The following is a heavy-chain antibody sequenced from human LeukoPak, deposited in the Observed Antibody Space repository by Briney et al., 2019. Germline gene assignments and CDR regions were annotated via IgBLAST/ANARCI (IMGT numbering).Heavy chain of an antibody. D-gene: IGHD3-22*01. Sequence: GESLKISCKGSGYSFTSYWIGWVRQMPGKGLEWMGINYPGDSDTRYSPSFQGQVTISADKSISTAYLQWSSLKASDTAMYYCARSDYYDSSGYYEHVRHYWGQGTLVTVSS. V-gene: IGHV5-51*01. CDR2: NYPGDSDT. CDR1: GYSFTSYW. J-gene: IGHJ4*02. CDR3: ARSDYYDSSGYYEHVRHY.